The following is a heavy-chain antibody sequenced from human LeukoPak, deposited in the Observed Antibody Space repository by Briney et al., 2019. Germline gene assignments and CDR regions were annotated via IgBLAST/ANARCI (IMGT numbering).Heavy chain of an antibody. CDR2: IYYSGST. Sequence: SETLSLTCTVSGGSISSSSYYWGWIRQPPGKGLEWIGSIYYSGSTYYNPSLKSRVTISVDTSKNQFSLKLSSVTAADTAVYYCARVPHSSSWYGVHNWFDPWGQGTLVTVSS. D-gene: IGHD6-13*01. CDR3: ARVPHSSSWYGVHNWFDP. V-gene: IGHV4-39*07. J-gene: IGHJ5*02. CDR1: GGSISSSSYY.